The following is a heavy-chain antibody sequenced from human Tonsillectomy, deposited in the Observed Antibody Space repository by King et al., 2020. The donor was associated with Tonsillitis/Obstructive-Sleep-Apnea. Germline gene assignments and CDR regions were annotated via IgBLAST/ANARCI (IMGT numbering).Heavy chain of an antibody. J-gene: IGHJ3*02. CDR1: GFTFGDYG. Sequence: VQLVVSGRGLVQPGRSLRLSCTASGFTFGDYGMSWVRQAPGKGLEWVGFIRSKTYGGTREYAAAVKGSFTISRDDSKSIAYLQMNSLKTEDTAVYYCTRVGTSGRYSFDIWGQGTMVTVSS. CDR2: IRSKTYGGTR. D-gene: IGHD1-26*01. CDR3: TRVGTSGRYSFDI. V-gene: IGHV3-49*04.